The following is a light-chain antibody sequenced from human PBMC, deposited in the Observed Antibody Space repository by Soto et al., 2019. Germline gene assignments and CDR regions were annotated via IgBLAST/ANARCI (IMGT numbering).Light chain of an antibody. CDR2: GAS. CDR3: LPYHYWWT. Sequence: EIVFTQSPGTLYLSPGEKATLSCRASQSISNNFAWFQQKPGQVPRLLIYGASNRATGVSARFSGSGSGTEFTLTISSLQSEDFAVYYCLPYHYWWTFGQGTMVDIK. V-gene: IGKV3-15*01. J-gene: IGKJ1*01. CDR1: QSISNN.